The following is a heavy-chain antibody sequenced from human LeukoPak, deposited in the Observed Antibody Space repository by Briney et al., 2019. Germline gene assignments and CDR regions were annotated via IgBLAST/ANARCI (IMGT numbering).Heavy chain of an antibody. Sequence: ASVTVSCKASGGTFSSYAISWVRRAPGQGLEWMGGIIPIFGTANYAQKFQGRVTITADESTSTAYMELSSLRSEDTAVYYCARGGYCSSTSCYARNYYYYGMDVWGQGTTVTVSS. J-gene: IGHJ6*02. CDR2: IIPIFGTA. V-gene: IGHV1-69*13. CDR1: GGTFSSYA. CDR3: ARGGYCSSTSCYARNYYYYGMDV. D-gene: IGHD2-2*01.